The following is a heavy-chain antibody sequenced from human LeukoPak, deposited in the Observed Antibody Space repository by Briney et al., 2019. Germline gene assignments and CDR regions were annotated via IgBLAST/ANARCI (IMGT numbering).Heavy chain of an antibody. V-gene: IGHV1-2*02. CDR3: ARSPRSVTNWFDP. CDR1: GYTYTGYY. D-gene: IGHD5/OR15-5a*01. Sequence: SVKASCKASGYTYTGYYMHSVRQAARQRLEWMGWINPNSGGTKYAQKFQGRVTMTRGTSISTAYMVLSRLRSNDPAVYFCARSPRSVTNWFDPWGERSPVTASS. CDR2: INPNSGGT. J-gene: IGHJ5*01.